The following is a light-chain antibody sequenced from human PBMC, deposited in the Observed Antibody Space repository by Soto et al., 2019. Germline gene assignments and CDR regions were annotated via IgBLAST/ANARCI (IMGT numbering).Light chain of an antibody. J-gene: IGLJ2*01. CDR2: QDT. CDR3: QTWDSSTAVV. CDR1: KLGDKY. V-gene: IGLV3-1*01. Sequence: SYELTQPPSVSVSPGQTATITCSGDKLGDKYVSWYQQKPGQSPVLVIYQDTKRPSGIPEQFSGSNSGNTAALTISGTQALDEADYYCQTWDSSTAVVFGGGTKVTVL.